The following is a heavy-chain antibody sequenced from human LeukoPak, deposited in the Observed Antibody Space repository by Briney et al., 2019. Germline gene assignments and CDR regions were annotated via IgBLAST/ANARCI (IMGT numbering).Heavy chain of an antibody. CDR1: GGSISSSSYY. CDR3: AREDGTSMDNAFDI. CDR2: IYYSGST. D-gene: IGHD5-18*01. J-gene: IGHJ3*02. V-gene: IGHV4-39*07. Sequence: PSETLSLTCTVSGGSISSSSYYWGWIRQPPGKGPEWIGGIYYSGSTYYNPSLKSRVTISEDPSKNQFSLKLSSVTAADTAVYYCAREDGTSMDNAFDIWGQGTMVTVSS.